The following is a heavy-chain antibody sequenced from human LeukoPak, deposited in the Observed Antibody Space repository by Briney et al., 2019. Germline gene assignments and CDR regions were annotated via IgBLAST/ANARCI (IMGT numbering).Heavy chain of an antibody. V-gene: IGHV3-23*01. CDR3: AKDQGEPYYDFWSGYSVLGY. CDR1: GFTFSSYA. J-gene: IGHJ4*02. Sequence: GGSLRLSCAASGFTFSSYAMSWVRQAPGKGLEWVSAISGSGGSTYYADSVKGRFTISRDNSKNTLYLQMNSLRAEDTAVYYCAKDQGEPYYDFWSGYSVLGYWGQGTLVTVSS. CDR2: ISGSGGST. D-gene: IGHD3-3*01.